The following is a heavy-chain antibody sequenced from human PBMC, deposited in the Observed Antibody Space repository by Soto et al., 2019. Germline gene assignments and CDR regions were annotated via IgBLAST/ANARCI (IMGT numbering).Heavy chain of an antibody. CDR1: GFTFSSYA. D-gene: IGHD6-6*01. J-gene: IGHJ4*02. V-gene: IGHV3-23*01. Sequence: EVQLLESGGGLVHPGGSLRLSCAVSGFTFSSYAMNWVRQAPGKGLEWVSAISGSGSSTYYADSVKGRFTISRDNSKNTLYLQMNSLRAEDTAVYYCARDHSSSYLDYWGQGTLVTVSS. CDR2: ISGSGSST. CDR3: ARDHSSSYLDY.